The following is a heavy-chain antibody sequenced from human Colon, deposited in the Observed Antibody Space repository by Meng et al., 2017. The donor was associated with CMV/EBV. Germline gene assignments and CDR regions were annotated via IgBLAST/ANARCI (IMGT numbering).Heavy chain of an antibody. CDR1: GGVFSDYT. J-gene: IGHJ2*01. D-gene: IGHD2-8*02. V-gene: IGHV1-69*05. Sequence: CKASGGVFSDYTFNGVRQAPGQGLEWMGGIIPIFGTSHYAQNFQGRVTFTTDESTSTASMELSSLRSEDTAVYYCARAGTGDWYFDLWGRGTLVTVSS. CDR3: ARAGTGDWYFDL. CDR2: IIPIFGTS.